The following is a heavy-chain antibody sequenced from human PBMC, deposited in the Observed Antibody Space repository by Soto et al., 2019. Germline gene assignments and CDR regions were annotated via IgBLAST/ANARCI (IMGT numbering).Heavy chain of an antibody. Sequence: QVQLVQSGAEVKKPGASVKVSCKASGYTFTSYGISWVRQAPGQWLEWMGWISAYNGNTNYAQKLQGRVTMTTDTSTSTAYMVLRSLRSDDTAVYYCARVKSPYDFWSGSDYWGQGTLVTVSS. J-gene: IGHJ4*02. CDR1: GYTFTSYG. CDR3: ARVKSPYDFWSGSDY. CDR2: ISAYNGNT. D-gene: IGHD3-3*01. V-gene: IGHV1-18*01.